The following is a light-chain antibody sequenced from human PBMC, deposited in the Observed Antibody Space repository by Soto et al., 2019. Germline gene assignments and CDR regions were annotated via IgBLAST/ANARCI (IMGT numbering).Light chain of an antibody. CDR2: DAS. V-gene: IGKV3-11*01. Sequence: EIVLTQSPATLSLSPGERATLSCRASQSVSSYLAWYQQKPGQAPGLLIYDASNRATGIPARFSGSGSGTDFPLTISSLEPEDFAVYYCQQRSNWPPEVTFGQGTKLEIK. CDR1: QSVSSY. J-gene: IGKJ2*01. CDR3: QQRSNWPPEVT.